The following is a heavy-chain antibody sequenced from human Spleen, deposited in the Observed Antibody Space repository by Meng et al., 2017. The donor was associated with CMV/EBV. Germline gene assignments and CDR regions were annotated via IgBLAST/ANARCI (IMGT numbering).Heavy chain of an antibody. Sequence: SLKISCAASGFTSDDYAMHWVRQAPGKGLEWVSGISWNSGSIGYADSVKGRFTISRDNAKNSLYLQMNSLRAEDTALYYCAKDIGYCSSTSCYPGGTYYYYGMDVWGQGTTVTVSS. CDR2: ISWNSGSI. CDR3: AKDIGYCSSTSCYPGGTYYYYGMDV. V-gene: IGHV3-9*02. CDR1: GFTSDDYA. D-gene: IGHD2-2*01. J-gene: IGHJ6*02.